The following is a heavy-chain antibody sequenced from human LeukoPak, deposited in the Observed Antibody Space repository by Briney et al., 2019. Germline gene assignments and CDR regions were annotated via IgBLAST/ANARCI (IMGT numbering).Heavy chain of an antibody. V-gene: IGHV3-66*01. Sequence: GGSLRLSCVASGFTFSTYWMHWVRQAPGKGLEWVSVIYSGAGTYYADSVKGRFTISRDNSKNTLYLQMNSLTAEDTAVYYCARDSSGPLYWGQGTLVTVSS. CDR3: ARDSSGPLY. D-gene: IGHD6-19*01. CDR2: IYSGAGT. CDR1: GFTFSTYW. J-gene: IGHJ4*02.